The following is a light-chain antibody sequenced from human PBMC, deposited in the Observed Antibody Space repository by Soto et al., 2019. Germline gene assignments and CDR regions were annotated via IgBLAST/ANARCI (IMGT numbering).Light chain of an antibody. J-gene: IGKJ1*01. CDR2: AAS. CDR1: QSVFNSY. Sequence: EIVLTQSPGTLSLSPGERATLSCRASQSVFNSYLAWYQQKPGQAPRLLIYAASSRATGIPDRFSGSGSGTDFTLTISRLEPEDFAVYYCQQYGSSSWTFGQGTKV. CDR3: QQYGSSSWT. V-gene: IGKV3-20*01.